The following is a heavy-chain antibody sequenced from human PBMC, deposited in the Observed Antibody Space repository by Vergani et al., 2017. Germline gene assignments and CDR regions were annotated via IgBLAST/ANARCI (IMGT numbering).Heavy chain of an antibody. CDR1: GFTFSSYG. CDR3: ARDGDYSNYPYYYYGMDV. J-gene: IGHJ6*02. CDR2: IWYDGSNK. D-gene: IGHD4-11*01. V-gene: IGHV3-33*01. Sequence: QVQLVESGGGVVQPGRSLRLSCAASGFTFSSYGMHWVRQAPGKGLEWVAVIWYDGSNKYYADSLKGRFTISRDNSKNTLYLQMNSLRAEDTAVYYCARDGDYSNYPYYYYGMDVWGQGTTVTVSS.